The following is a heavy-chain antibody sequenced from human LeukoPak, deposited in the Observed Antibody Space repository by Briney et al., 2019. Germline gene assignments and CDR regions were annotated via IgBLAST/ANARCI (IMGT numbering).Heavy chain of an antibody. D-gene: IGHD3-10*01. J-gene: IGHJ4*02. CDR2: VWFDGTNK. Sequence: GSLRPSCAASGFTFTNYGMHWVRQAPGKGLEWVAVVWFDGTNKYYADSVKGRFTISRDNSKNTVYLQMNSLTAEDTAVYYCVRDRGWYHFDLWGQGTLVTVSS. CDR3: VRDRGWYHFDL. V-gene: IGHV3-33*01. CDR1: GFTFTNYG.